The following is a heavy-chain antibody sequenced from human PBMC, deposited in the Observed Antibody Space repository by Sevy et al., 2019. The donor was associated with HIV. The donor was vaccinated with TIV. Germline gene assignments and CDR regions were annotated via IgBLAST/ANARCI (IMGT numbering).Heavy chain of an antibody. CDR3: ARESGSDWYLDS. D-gene: IGHD2-21*02. CDR2: IFNDGKTK. V-gene: IGHV3-33*01. Sequence: GGSLRLSCKASGFIFRYGVHWVRQAPVKGLEWVASIFNDGKTKYYGDTVKVRFTISRDASKNNLYLQMDSLRAEDTAVYYCARESGSDWYLDSWGQGTLVTVSS. CDR1: GFIFRYG. J-gene: IGHJ4*02.